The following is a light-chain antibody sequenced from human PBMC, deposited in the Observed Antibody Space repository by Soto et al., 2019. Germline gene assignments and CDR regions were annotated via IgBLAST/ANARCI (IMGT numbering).Light chain of an antibody. CDR3: QQYNNWTPWT. Sequence: DIVMPQYPATLSVSPGERATLSCRASQSVSSNLAWYQQKPGQAPRLLIYGASTRATGIPARFSGSGSGTEFTLTISSLQSEDFAVYYCQQYNNWTPWTFGQGTKVEIK. CDR2: GAS. V-gene: IGKV3-15*01. CDR1: QSVSSN. J-gene: IGKJ1*01.